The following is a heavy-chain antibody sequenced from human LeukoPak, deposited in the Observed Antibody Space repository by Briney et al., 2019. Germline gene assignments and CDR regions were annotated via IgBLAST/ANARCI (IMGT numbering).Heavy chain of an antibody. V-gene: IGHV3-30*03. CDR1: GFTFSGYA. Sequence: PAGSLRLSCAASGFTFSGYAIHWVRQAPGKGLEWVAVISSDGRDKHHADSVKGRFTISRDNSKNTLYLQTNRLRPEGTAVYYCARDLRRIADYYFDYWGQGTLDTVSS. CDR2: ISSDGRDK. CDR3: ARDLRRIADYYFDY. J-gene: IGHJ4*02. D-gene: IGHD6-13*01.